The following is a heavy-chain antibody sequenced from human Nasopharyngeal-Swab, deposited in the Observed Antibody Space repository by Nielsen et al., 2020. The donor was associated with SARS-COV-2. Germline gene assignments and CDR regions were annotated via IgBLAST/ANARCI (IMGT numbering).Heavy chain of an antibody. J-gene: IGHJ3*02. D-gene: IGHD4-23*01. CDR3: ARVGDGGKAFDI. CDR2: INPNSGNT. Sequence: ASVKVSCKASGYTFTGYYMHWVRQAPGQGLEWMGWINPNSGNTGYAQKFQGRVTMTRNTSISTAYMELSSLRSEDTAVYYCARVGDGGKAFDIWGQGTMVTVSS. CDR1: GYTFTGYY. V-gene: IGHV1-8*02.